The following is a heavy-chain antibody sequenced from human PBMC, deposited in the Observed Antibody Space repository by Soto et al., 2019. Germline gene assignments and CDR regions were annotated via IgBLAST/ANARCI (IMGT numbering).Heavy chain of an antibody. D-gene: IGHD6-19*01. CDR1: GYTFTSYY. CDR2: INPSGGST. CDR3: ARAAGPDAFDI. Sequence: ASVKVSCKASGYTFTSYYMHWVRQAPGQGLEWLGIINPSGGSTSYAQKFQGRVTMTRDTSTSTVYMELSSLRSEDTAVYYCARAAGPDAFDIWGQGTMVTVSS. V-gene: IGHV1-46*01. J-gene: IGHJ3*02.